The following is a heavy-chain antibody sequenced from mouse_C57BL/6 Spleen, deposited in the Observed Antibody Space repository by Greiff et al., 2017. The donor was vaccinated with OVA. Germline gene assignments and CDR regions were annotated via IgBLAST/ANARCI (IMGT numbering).Heavy chain of an antibody. J-gene: IGHJ3*01. V-gene: IGHV10-1*01. CDR2: IRSKSNNYAT. CDR1: GFSFNTYA. Sequence: LVESGGGLVQPKGSLKLSCAASGFSFNTYAMNWVRQAPGKGLEWVARIRSKSNNYATYYADSVKDRFTISRDDSESMLYLQMNNLKTEDTAMYYCVRLSGESFAYWGQGTLVTVSA. CDR3: VRLSGESFAY. D-gene: IGHD6-2*01.